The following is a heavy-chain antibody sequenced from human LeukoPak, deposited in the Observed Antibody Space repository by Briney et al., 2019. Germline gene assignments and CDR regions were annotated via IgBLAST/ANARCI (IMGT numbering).Heavy chain of an antibody. Sequence: PGGSLRLSCAASGFTFSSYAMHWVRQAPGKGLEWVAVISYDGSNKYYADSVKGRFTISRDNSKNTLYLQMNSLRAEDTAVYYCARGRLRATLYYFDYWGQGTLVTVSS. CDR1: GFTFSSYA. J-gene: IGHJ4*02. CDR2: ISYDGSNK. D-gene: IGHD4-17*01. V-gene: IGHV3-30*04. CDR3: ARGRLRATLYYFDY.